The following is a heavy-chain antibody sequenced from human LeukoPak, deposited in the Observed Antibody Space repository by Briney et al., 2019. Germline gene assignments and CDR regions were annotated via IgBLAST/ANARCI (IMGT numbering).Heavy chain of an antibody. Sequence: PSETLSLTCAVSGYSISSGYYWGWIRQPPGKGLEWIGSIYHSGSTYYNPSLKSRVTISVDTSKNQFSLKLSSVTAADTAVYYCARGQQQLNWFDPWGRGTLVTVSS. CDR1: GYSISSGYY. CDR2: IYHSGST. CDR3: ARGQQQLNWFDP. J-gene: IGHJ5*02. V-gene: IGHV4-38-2*01. D-gene: IGHD6-13*01.